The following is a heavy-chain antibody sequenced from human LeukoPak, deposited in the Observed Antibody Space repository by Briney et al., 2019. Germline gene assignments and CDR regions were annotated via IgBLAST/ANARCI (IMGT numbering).Heavy chain of an antibody. CDR1: GFKFTNFY. V-gene: IGHV1-46*01. D-gene: IGHD6-6*01. J-gene: IGHJ5*02. CDR2: INPSGGTT. CDR3: ARSEYSKSIWFDP. Sequence: ASVKISFTASGFKFTNFYFHWVRQAPGQGLEWMGIINPSGGTTTYAQKFQGNITMTRDTSTSTVYMEMTSLTSEDTAVYYCARSEYSKSIWFDPWGQGTLVTVSS.